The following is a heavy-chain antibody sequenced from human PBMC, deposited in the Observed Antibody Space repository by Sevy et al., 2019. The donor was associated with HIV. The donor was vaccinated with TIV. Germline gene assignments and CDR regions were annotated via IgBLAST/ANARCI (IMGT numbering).Heavy chain of an antibody. D-gene: IGHD2-15*01. Sequence: SETLSLTCTVSGGSISSSSYYWGWIRQPPGKGLEWIGSIYYSGSTYYNPSLKSRVTISVDTSKNQFSLKLSSVTAADTAVYYCASSVVVAATRRPGAIDYWGQGTLVTVSS. V-gene: IGHV4-39*01. CDR1: GGSISSSSYY. CDR3: ASSVVVAATRRPGAIDY. J-gene: IGHJ4*02. CDR2: IYYSGST.